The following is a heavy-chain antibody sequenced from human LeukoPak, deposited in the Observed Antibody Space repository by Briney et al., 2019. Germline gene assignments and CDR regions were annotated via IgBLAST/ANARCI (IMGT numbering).Heavy chain of an antibody. CDR3: ARREYYDILTGIPAGAFDI. J-gene: IGHJ3*02. D-gene: IGHD3-9*01. Sequence: SETLSLICTVSGGSISSSSYYWGWIRQPPGKGLEWIGSIYYSGSTYYNPSLKSRVTISVDTSKNQFSLKLSSVTAADTAVYYCARREYYDILTGIPAGAFDIWGQGTMVTVSS. CDR2: IYYSGST. CDR1: GGSISSSSYY. V-gene: IGHV4-39*01.